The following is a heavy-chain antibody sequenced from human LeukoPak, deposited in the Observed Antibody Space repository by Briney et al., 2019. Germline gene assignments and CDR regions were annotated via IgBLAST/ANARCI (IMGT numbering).Heavy chain of an antibody. CDR1: GGSFSGYY. V-gene: IGHV4-34*01. J-gene: IGHJ3*02. D-gene: IGHD6-13*01. Sequence: SETLSLTCAVYGGSFSGYYWSWIRQPPGKGLEWIGEINHSGSTNYNPSLKSRVTISVDTSKNQFSLKLSSVTAADTAVYYCARGRYSSSWYCVDAFDIWGQGTMVTVSS. CDR3: ARGRYSSSWYCVDAFDI. CDR2: INHSGST.